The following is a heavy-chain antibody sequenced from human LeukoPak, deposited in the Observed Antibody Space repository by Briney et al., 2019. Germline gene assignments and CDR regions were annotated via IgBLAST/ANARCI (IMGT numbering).Heavy chain of an antibody. D-gene: IGHD3-22*01. CDR1: GFTFSTYS. CDR2: ISSSSSYI. Sequence: AGGSLRLSCAASGFTFSTYSMNWVRQAPGKGLEWVSSISSSSSYIDYADSVKGRFTISRDSAKNSLYLQMNSLRAEDTAVYYCARSHRPYYYDSSGLDYWGQGTLVTVSS. V-gene: IGHV3-21*01. J-gene: IGHJ4*02. CDR3: ARSHRPYYYDSSGLDY.